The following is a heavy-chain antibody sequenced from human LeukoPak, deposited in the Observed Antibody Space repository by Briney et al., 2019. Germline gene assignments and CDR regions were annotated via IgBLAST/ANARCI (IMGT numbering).Heavy chain of an antibody. D-gene: IGHD3-10*01. V-gene: IGHV3-23*01. J-gene: IGHJ4*02. CDR2: ISGSGGST. Sequence: GGSLRLSCAASGFTVSSYGMTWVRQAPGKGLDWVSAISGSGGSTYYADSVKGRFTISRDNSKNTLYLQMNSLRAEDTAVYYCARSTMVRGVIPDYWGQGTLVTVSS. CDR3: ARSTMVRGVIPDY. CDR1: GFTVSSYG.